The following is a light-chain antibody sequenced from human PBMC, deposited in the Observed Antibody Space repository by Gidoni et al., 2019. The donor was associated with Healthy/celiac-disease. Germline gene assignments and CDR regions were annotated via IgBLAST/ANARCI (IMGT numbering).Light chain of an antibody. CDR1: QSVSSY. CDR2: DAS. CDR3: QQRSNWTLT. Sequence: EIVLTQSPATLSLSPGERATLSCRASQSVSSYLAWDQQKPGQAPRLLIYDASNRGTGIPARFSGSGAGTEFNLTISSLEPEDFAVYYWQQRSNWTLTFGRXDQGGDQT. J-gene: IGKJ4*01. V-gene: IGKV3-11*01.